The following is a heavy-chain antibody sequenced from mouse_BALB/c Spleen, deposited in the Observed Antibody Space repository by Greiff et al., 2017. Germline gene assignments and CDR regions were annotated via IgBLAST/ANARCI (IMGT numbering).Heavy chain of an antibody. CDR1: GFTFSSYT. V-gene: IGHV5-12-2*01. CDR2: ISNGGGST. Sequence: EVMLVESGGGLVQPGGSLKLSCAASGFTFSSYTMSWVRQTPEKRLEWVAYISNGGGSTYYPDTVKGRFTISRDNAKNTLYLQMSSLKSEDTAMYYCARQLGPYYYAMDYWGQGTSVTVSS. CDR3: ARQLGPYYYAMDY. D-gene: IGHD4-1*01. J-gene: IGHJ4*01.